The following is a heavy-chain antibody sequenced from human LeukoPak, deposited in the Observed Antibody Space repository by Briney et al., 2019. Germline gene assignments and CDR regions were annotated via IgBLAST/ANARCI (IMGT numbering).Heavy chain of an antibody. CDR2: IYSGGST. J-gene: IGHJ4*02. D-gene: IGHD3-10*01. V-gene: IGHV3-66*01. CDR1: GFTVSSNY. CDR3: ARDGDYYGSGSYSDY. Sequence: PGGSLRLSCAASGFTVSSNYMSWVCQAPGKGMEWVSVIYSGGSTYYADSVKGRLTISRDNSKNMLYLQLNSLRAEDTAVYYCARDGDYYGSGSYSDYWGQGTLVTVSS.